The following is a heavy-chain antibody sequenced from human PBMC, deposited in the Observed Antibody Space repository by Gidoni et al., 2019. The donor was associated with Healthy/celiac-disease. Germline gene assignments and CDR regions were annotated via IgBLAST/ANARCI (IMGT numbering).Heavy chain of an antibody. CDR2: INHSGST. Sequence: QVQLQQWGAGLLKPSETLSLTCAVYGGSFSGYHWSWIRQPPGKGLEWIGEINHSGSTNYNPSLKSRVTISVDTSKNQFSLKLSSVTAADTAVYYCARGRSLDYWGQGTLVTVSS. CDR1: GGSFSGYH. CDR3: ARGRSLDY. V-gene: IGHV4-34*01. J-gene: IGHJ4*02.